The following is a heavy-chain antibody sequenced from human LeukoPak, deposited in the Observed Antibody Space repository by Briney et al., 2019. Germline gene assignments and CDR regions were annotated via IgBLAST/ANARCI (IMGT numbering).Heavy chain of an antibody. CDR1: GFTFSSYA. Sequence: GGSLRLSCAASGFTFSSYAMHWVRQAPGKGLEWVAVISYDGSNKYYADSVKGRFTISRDNSKNTLYLQMNSLRAEDTAVYYCARAYYNVPYYGMDVWGKGTTVTVSS. CDR3: ARAYYNVPYYGMDV. CDR2: ISYDGSNK. V-gene: IGHV3-30*04. J-gene: IGHJ6*04. D-gene: IGHD3-10*02.